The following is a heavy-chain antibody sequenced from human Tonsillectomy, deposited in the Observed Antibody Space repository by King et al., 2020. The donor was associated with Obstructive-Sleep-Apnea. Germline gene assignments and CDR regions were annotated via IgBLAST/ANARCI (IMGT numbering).Heavy chain of an antibody. J-gene: IGHJ5*02. D-gene: IGHD1/OR15-1a*01. CDR3: ARGPSVEQSTNWFDP. CDR2: IYHSDTK. V-gene: IGHV3-66*01. Sequence: VQLVESGGALVQPGGSLRLSCAASGLSVRSNYMSWVRQAPGKGLEWVSVIYHSDTKSYADSVKGRFTISSDNSKNTLYLEMTSLRVGDTAVYYCARGPSVEQSTNWFDPWGQGTLVTVSS. CDR1: GLSVRSNY.